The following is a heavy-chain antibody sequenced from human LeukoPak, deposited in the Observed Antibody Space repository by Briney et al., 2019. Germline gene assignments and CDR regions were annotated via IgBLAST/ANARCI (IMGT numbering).Heavy chain of an antibody. Sequence: GASVKVSCKASGYTFTSYGMNWVRQAPGQGLEWMGRINTNTGHPTYAQGFTGRFVFSLDTSVSTAYLQISSLKAEDTAVYYCARDEYGEYEPNWGHGTLVTVSS. V-gene: IGHV7-4-1*02. J-gene: IGHJ4*01. D-gene: IGHD4-17*01. CDR1: GYTFTSYG. CDR2: INTNTGHP. CDR3: ARDEYGEYEPN.